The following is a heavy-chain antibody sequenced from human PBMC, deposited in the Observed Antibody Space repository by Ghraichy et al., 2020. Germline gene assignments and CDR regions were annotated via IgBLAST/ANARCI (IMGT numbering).Heavy chain of an antibody. CDR3: ARGRAVAGSYYFDY. CDR1: GFTFSTYS. J-gene: IGHJ4*02. D-gene: IGHD6-19*01. CDR2: ISSSSTYI. Sequence: GSLRLSCAASGFTFSTYSMNWVRQAPGKGLEWVSSISSSSTYIYYADSVKGRFTISRDNAKNSMYLQINSLRAEDTAMYYCARGRAVAGSYYFDYWGQGTLVTVSS. V-gene: IGHV3-21*06.